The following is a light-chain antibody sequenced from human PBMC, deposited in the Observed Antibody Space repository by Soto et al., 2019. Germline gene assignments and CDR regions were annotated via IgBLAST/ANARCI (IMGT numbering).Light chain of an antibody. Sequence: EIVLTQSPATLSMSPGERATLSCRATETTSTNLAWFKRKPGQPPRLLIYGSSTRATGVPDMFSGSGSGTEFTLIISSLQSEDVALYYCQQYSNWPPAITFGQGTRLEIK. CDR3: QQYSNWPPAIT. V-gene: IGKV3-15*01. CDR1: ETTSTN. CDR2: GSS. J-gene: IGKJ5*01.